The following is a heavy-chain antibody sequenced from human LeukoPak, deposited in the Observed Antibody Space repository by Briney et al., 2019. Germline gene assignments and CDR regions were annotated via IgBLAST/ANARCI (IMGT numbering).Heavy chain of an antibody. CDR1: GGSFNGYY. Sequence: SETLSLTCAVYGGSFNGYYWSWIRQPPGKGLEWIGYIYYSGSTNYNPSLKSRVTISVDTSKNQFSLKLSSVTAADTAVYYCARDPLLRFWGQGTLVTVSS. J-gene: IGHJ1*01. V-gene: IGHV4-59*01. D-gene: IGHD4-17*01. CDR2: IYYSGST. CDR3: ARDPLLRF.